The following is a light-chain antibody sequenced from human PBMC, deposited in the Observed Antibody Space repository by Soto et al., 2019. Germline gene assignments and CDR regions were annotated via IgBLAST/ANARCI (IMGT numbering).Light chain of an antibody. Sequence: QSVLTQPPSASGSPGQSVTISCTGTSNDVGDYNYVSWYQQHPGKAPKLMIYEVSKRPSGVPGRFSGSKSGNTASLTVSGLQAEDEADYYCSSYAGSSTLYAFGTGTKVTV. CDR2: EVS. CDR1: SNDVGDYNY. CDR3: SSYAGSSTLYA. V-gene: IGLV2-8*01. J-gene: IGLJ1*01.